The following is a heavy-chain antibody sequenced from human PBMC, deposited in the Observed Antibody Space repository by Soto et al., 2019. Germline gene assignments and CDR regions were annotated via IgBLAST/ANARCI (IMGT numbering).Heavy chain of an antibody. D-gene: IGHD2-15*01. CDR1: GYTLTELS. V-gene: IGHV1-24*01. Sequence: ASVKVSCKVSGYTLTELSMHWVRQAPGKGLEWMGGFDPEDGETIYVQKFQGRVTMTEDTSTDTAYMELSSLRSEDTAVYYCATGESAPPYWFDPWGQGTLVTVSS. J-gene: IGHJ5*02. CDR3: ATGESAPPYWFDP. CDR2: FDPEDGET.